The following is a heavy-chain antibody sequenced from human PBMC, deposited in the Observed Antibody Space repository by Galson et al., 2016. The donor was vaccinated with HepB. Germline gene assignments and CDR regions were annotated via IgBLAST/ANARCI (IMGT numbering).Heavy chain of an antibody. CDR2: INTYNGDT. J-gene: IGHJ3*02. CDR1: GYTFTSYG. Sequence: QSGAEVKKPGESLRISCKASGYTFTSYGINWVRQAPGQGLEWMGWINTYNGDTNYGQKFPPRVTMTTDTSTSTAYIELRSLASDDTAVYYCARGTKRREPSRVMGFWRSPFDIWGQGTMVIVSS. CDR3: ARGTKRREPSRVMGFWRSPFDI. V-gene: IGHV1-18*01. D-gene: IGHD3-3*01.